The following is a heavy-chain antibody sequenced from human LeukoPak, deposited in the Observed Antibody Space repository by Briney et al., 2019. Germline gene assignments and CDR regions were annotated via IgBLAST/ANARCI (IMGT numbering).Heavy chain of an antibody. CDR2: FDPEDGET. V-gene: IGHV1-24*01. CDR3: ATVRGIAVANWFDP. J-gene: IGHJ5*02. Sequence: ASVKVSCKVSGYTLTELSMHWVRQAPGKGLEWMGGFDPEDGETIYAQKFQGRVTMTEDTSTDTAYMELSSLRSEDTAVYYCATVRGIAVANWFDPCGQGTLVTVSS. CDR1: GYTLTELS. D-gene: IGHD6-19*01.